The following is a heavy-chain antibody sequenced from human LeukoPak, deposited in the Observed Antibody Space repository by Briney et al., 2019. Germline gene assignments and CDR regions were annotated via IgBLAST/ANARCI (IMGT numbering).Heavy chain of an antibody. CDR1: GFTFSSYS. Sequence: SGGSLRLSCAASGFTFSSYSMNWVRQAPGKGLEWVSSISSSSSYIYYADSVKGRFTISRDNAKNSLYLQMNSLRAEDTAVYYCARASDGITIFGVARGFDYWGQGTLVTVSS. CDR2: ISSSSSYI. CDR3: ARASDGITIFGVARGFDY. D-gene: IGHD3-3*01. J-gene: IGHJ4*02. V-gene: IGHV3-21*01.